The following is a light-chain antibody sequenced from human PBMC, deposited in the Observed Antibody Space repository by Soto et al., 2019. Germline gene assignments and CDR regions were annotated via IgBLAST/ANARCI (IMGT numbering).Light chain of an antibody. CDR1: SSDVGGYNY. Sequence: QSVLTQPPSASGSPGQSVTISCTGTSSDVGGYNYVSWYQQHPGKAPKLMLYEVSKRPSGVPDRFSGSKSGNTASLTVSGLQAEDEADYYCSSYAGNNVGFGGGTKLTVL. V-gene: IGLV2-8*01. CDR3: SSYAGNNVG. CDR2: EVS. J-gene: IGLJ2*01.